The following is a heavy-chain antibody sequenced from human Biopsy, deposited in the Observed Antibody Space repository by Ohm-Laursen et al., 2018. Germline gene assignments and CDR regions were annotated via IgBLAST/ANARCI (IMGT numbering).Heavy chain of an antibody. J-gene: IGHJ5*02. V-gene: IGHV4-39*01. CDR1: GGSISSSTPYY. CDR3: ARHPTGFWFDP. CDR2: IYNTETT. Sequence: PSQTLSLTCTVSGGSISSSTPYYWAWLRQPPGKGLEWIGSIYNTETTFYNPSLKSRVTISVDTSTNQFSLKVSSVTAADTALYFCARHPTGFWFDPWGHGTLVTASS.